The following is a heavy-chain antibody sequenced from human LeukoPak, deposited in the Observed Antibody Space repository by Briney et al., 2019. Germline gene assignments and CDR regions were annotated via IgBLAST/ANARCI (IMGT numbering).Heavy chain of an antibody. Sequence: SETLSLTCIVSGDSISTYYWSWIRQSPGKGMEWIGYSFYTGTTNYNPSLRSRVTISPDTSKNQISLKLTSVTAADTAVYYCARIEYSSSSGMDYWGQGTLVTVSS. CDR3: ARIEYSSSSGMDY. J-gene: IGHJ4*02. V-gene: IGHV4-59*08. CDR1: GDSISTYY. D-gene: IGHD6-6*01. CDR2: SFYTGTT.